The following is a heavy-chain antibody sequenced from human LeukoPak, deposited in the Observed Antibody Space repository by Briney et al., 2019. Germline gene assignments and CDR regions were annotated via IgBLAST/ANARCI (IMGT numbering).Heavy chain of an antibody. V-gene: IGHV4-59*08. CDR2: IYYSGST. D-gene: IGHD3-22*01. CDR3: AAFYYDSSGYYQFDH. J-gene: IGHJ4*02. CDR1: GCSISSYY. Sequence: AETLSLTCTVSGCSISSYYWSWIRQPPGKGLEWIGAIYYSGSTNYNPSLKSRVTISVDTPNKQLSLKLSSVTDADTALYYCAAFYYDSSGYYQFDHWGQGTLVTVSS.